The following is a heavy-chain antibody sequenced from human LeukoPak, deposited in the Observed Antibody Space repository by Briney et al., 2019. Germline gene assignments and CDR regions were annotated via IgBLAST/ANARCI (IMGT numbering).Heavy chain of an antibody. J-gene: IGHJ6*03. Sequence: SETLSLTCAVSGGSISSGGYSWSWIRQPPGKGLEWIGYIYYSGSTYYNPSLKSRVTISVDTSKNQFSLKLSSVTAADTAVYYCARGGDGDPGYYYYYYMDVWGKGTTVTISS. V-gene: IGHV4-30-4*07. CDR3: ARGGDGDPGYYYYYYMDV. CDR2: IYYSGST. CDR1: GGSISSGGYS. D-gene: IGHD4-17*01.